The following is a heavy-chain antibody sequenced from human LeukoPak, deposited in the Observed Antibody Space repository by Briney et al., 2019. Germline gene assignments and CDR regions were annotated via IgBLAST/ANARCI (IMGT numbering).Heavy chain of an antibody. V-gene: IGHV3-30*03. CDR1: GFSFSTYA. D-gene: IGHD1-14*01. CDR3: ARSAGGGKPIDY. CDR2: ISNDGDKK. Sequence: GRSLRLSCAVSGFSFSTYAMHWVRQAPGKGLDWVAVISNDGDKKYYADSVKGRVTISRDNSKNTLYLDLNSLRIGDTSVFYCARSAGGGKPIDYWGQGTLVTVSS. J-gene: IGHJ4*02.